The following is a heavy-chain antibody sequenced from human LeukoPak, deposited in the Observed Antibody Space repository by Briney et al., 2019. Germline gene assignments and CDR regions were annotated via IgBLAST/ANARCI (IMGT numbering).Heavy chain of an antibody. CDR1: GFTFSSYW. D-gene: IGHD2-2*01. CDR2: INSDGSST. V-gene: IGHV3-74*01. CDR3: ARDVVPAATYNWFDP. Sequence: GGSLRLTCAASGFTFSSYWMDWVRQAPGKGLGGVSRINSDGSSTSYADSVKGRFTISRDNAKNTLYLQMNSLRAEDTAVYYCARDVVPAATYNWFDPWGQGTLVTVSS. J-gene: IGHJ5*02.